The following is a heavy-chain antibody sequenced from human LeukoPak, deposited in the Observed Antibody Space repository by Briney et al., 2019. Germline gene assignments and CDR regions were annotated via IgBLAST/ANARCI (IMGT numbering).Heavy chain of an antibody. CDR1: GSINSGYY. CDR2: IHRSGGL. J-gene: IGHJ5*02. D-gene: IGHD3-3*01. V-gene: IGHV4-38-2*02. CDR3: TRVEWFDFNRPWCDP. Sequence: SEILSLTCTVSGSINSGYYWGWIRQSPGTGLQWIGYIHRSGGLYYNPSPKRRGMMSIDSSKNHFSRKMSALTATDTVVYYCTRVEWFDFNRPWCDPWGQGTQGTVSS.